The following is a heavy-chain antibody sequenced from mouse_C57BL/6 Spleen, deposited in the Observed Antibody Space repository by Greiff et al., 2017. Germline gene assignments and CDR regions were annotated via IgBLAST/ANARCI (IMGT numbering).Heavy chain of an antibody. Sequence: EVKVEESGGGLVQPGGSMKLSCAASGFTFSDAWMDWVRQSPEKGLEWVAEIRNKANNHATYYAESVKGRFTISRDDSKSSVYLQMNSLRAEDTGIYYCTVRWLPYYYAMDYWGQGTSVTVSS. D-gene: IGHD2-3*01. CDR1: GFTFSDAW. V-gene: IGHV6-6*01. CDR2: IRNKANNHAT. J-gene: IGHJ4*01. CDR3: TVRWLPYYYAMDY.